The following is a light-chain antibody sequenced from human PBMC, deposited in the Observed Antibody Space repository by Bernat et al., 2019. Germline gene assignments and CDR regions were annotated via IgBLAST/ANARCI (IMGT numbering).Light chain of an antibody. CDR2: AAS. CDR1: QCISIR. Sequence: DIQMTQAPSSVSASVGDRVTITCRASQCISIRLAWYQQKPGKAPRLLIYAASTLQNGVPSRFSGSGSVTDFTLTIASLQPEDFATYSCLQTITFPIPIGGWSKIES. J-gene: IGKJ4*01. CDR3: LQTITFPIP. V-gene: IGKV1D-12*01.